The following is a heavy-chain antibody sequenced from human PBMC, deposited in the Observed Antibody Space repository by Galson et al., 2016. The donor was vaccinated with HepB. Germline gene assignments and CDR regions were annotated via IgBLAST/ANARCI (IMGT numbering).Heavy chain of an antibody. CDR3: ARDTLAPDFDY. CDR1: GFTFSSYS. J-gene: IGHJ4*02. CDR2: ISSSSSTI. Sequence: CAASGFTFSSYSMNWVRQAPGKGLEWVSYISSSSSTIYYADSVKGRFTISRDNAKNSLYLQMNSLRAEDTAVYYCARDTLAPDFDYWGQGSLVTVSS. V-gene: IGHV3-48*04.